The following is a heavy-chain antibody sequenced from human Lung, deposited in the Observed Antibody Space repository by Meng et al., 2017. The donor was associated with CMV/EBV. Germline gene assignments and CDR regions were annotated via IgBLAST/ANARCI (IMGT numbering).Heavy chain of an antibody. J-gene: IGHJ5*02. CDR1: GGSISPYY. CDR3: ARHNCGSNVGYTDWFDP. Sequence: SETLSLTCPVSGGSISPYYWSWIRQLPGKGLEWIGYIYYSGGTNYNPSLKSRVTISVDTSKNQFSLKLTSVTAADTAVYYCARHNCGSNVGYTDWFDPWGQGTLVTDSS. D-gene: IGHD2-2*02. CDR2: IYYSGGT. V-gene: IGHV4-59*01.